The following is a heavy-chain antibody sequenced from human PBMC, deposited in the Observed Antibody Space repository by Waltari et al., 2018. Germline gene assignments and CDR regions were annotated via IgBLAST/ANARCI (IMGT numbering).Heavy chain of an antibody. J-gene: IGHJ4*02. CDR2: SRRNSDGGTT. Sequence: EVQLVESGGGLVQPGRSLRLSCTASGFTFGDYSMSGVRQAPGKGREWVGCSRRNSDGGTTEYAASVKGRFSISRDDSKSIAYLQMNSLKTEDTALYYCARDDSPGDSWGQGTPVTVSS. CDR1: GFTFGDYS. D-gene: IGHD5-18*01. V-gene: IGHV3-49*04. CDR3: ARDDSPGDS.